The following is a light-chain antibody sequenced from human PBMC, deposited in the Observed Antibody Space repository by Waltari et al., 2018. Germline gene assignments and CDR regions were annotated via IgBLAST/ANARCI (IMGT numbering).Light chain of an antibody. CDR3: QSYDSSLSGSEV. Sequence: QSVLAQPPSVSGAPGQRVTISCTGSSSNIGAGYDVHWYPQLPGTAPKLLIFGNNNRPSGGPDRFSGSKSGTSASLAITGLQAEDEADYYCQSYDSSLSGSEVFGTGTKVTVL. V-gene: IGLV1-40*01. J-gene: IGLJ1*01. CDR2: GNN. CDR1: SSNIGAGYD.